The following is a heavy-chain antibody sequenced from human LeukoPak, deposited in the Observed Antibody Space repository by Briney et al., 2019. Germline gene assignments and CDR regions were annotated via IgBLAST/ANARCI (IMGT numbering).Heavy chain of an antibody. CDR1: ELTFTSYW. V-gene: IGHV3-7*05. CDR3: ARARNCDY. D-gene: IGHD1-7*01. J-gene: IGHJ4*02. CDR2: INQDGSEK. Sequence: GGSLRLSCAVSELTFTSYWMSWVRQAPGKGLEWVANINQDGSEKYYVDSVKGRFTISRDNAKNSLFLQMNSLRAEDTAVYYCARARNCDYWGQGTLVTVSS.